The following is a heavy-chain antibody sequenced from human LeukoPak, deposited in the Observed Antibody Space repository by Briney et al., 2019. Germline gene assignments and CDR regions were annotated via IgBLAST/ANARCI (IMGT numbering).Heavy chain of an antibody. V-gene: IGHV3-66*02. CDR2: IYSGGST. CDR3: GRRSLYYGDYRQLDY. J-gene: IGHJ4*02. Sequence: AGGSLRLSCAASGFTVSSNYMSWVRQAPGKGLEWVSVIYSGGSTYYADSVKGRFTISRDNSKNTLYLQMNSLRAEDTAVYYCGRRSLYYGDYRQLDYWGQGTLVTVSS. CDR1: GFTVSSNY. D-gene: IGHD4-17*01.